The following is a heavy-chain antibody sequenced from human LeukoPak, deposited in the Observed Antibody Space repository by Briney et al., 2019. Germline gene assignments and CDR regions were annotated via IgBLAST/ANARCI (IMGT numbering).Heavy chain of an antibody. CDR2: ISGSGGST. CDR3: ARAGGLRFLEWLSGAAYYYGMDV. D-gene: IGHD3-3*01. V-gene: IGHV3-23*01. J-gene: IGHJ6*02. CDR1: GFTFSSYA. Sequence: PGGSLRLSCAASGFTFSSYAMSWVRQAPGKGLEWVSAISGSGGSTYYADSVKGRFTISRDNSKNTLYLQMNSLRAEDTAVYYCARAGGLRFLEWLSGAAYYYGMDVWGQGTTVTVSS.